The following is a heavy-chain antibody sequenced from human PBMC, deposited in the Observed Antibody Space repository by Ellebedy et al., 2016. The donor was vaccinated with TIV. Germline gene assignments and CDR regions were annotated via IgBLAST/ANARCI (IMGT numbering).Heavy chain of an antibody. V-gene: IGHV4-31*03. CDR3: ARTAVLLWFGELIGGYYFDY. J-gene: IGHJ4*02. CDR1: GGSISGTPYY. Sequence: SETLSLXXTVSGGSISGTPYYWTWIRQHPGKGPEWIGYTSYSGTTYYNPSLKSRVGMSLDTSKNQFSLNLSSVTAADTAVYYCARTAVLLWFGELIGGYYFDYWGQGTLVTVSS. D-gene: IGHD3-10*01. CDR2: TSYSGTT.